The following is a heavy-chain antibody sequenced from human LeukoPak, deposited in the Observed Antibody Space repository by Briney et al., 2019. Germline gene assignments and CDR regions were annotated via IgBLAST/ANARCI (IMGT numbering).Heavy chain of an antibody. CDR3: ARARRGWYSVFYYFDY. Sequence: PSETLSLTCAVYGGSFSGYYWSWIRQPPGKGLEWIGEINHSGSTNYNPSLKSRVTISVDTSKNQFSLKLSSVTAADTAVYYCARARRGWYSVFYYFDYWGQGTLVTVSS. J-gene: IGHJ4*02. CDR1: GGSFSGYY. CDR2: INHSGST. V-gene: IGHV4-34*01. D-gene: IGHD6-19*01.